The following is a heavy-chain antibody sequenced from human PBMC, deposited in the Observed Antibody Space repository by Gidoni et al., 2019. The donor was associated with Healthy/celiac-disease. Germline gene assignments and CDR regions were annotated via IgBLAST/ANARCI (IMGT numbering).Heavy chain of an antibody. V-gene: IGHV3-15*01. D-gene: IGHD4-17*01. CDR3: TTTYDYGDFVDY. J-gene: IGHJ4*02. CDR1: VFTFSNAW. CDR2: IKSKTDGGTT. Sequence: EVQLVESGGGLVKPGGSLRLSCAASVFTFSNAWMSGVRLAPGKGLEWVGRIKSKTDGGTTDYAAPVKGRFTISRDESKNTLYLQMNSLKTEDTAVYYCTTTYDYGDFVDYWGQGTLVTVSS.